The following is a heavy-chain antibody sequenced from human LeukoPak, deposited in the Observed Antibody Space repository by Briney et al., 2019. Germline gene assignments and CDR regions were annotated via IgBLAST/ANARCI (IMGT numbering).Heavy chain of an antibody. CDR1: GYTFTSYY. CDR2: INPSGGST. J-gene: IGHJ4*02. Sequence: GASVKVSCKASGYTFTSYYMHWVRQAPGQGLEWMGIINPSGGSTSYAQKFQGRVTMTRDMSTSTVYMELSRLRSDDTAVYYCARVHYTEDPFDQWGQGTLVTVSS. CDR3: ARVHYTEDPFDQ. V-gene: IGHV1-46*01. D-gene: IGHD4-11*01.